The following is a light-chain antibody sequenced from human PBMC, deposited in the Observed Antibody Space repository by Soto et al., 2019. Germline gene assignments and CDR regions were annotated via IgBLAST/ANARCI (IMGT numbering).Light chain of an antibody. CDR3: QQYNSYSRT. Sequence: DIQMTQSPSSVSASIGDTVTITCRASQDISTLLAWYQQKPGKAPKLLIYGASTLESGVPSRFSGRGSGTDFTLTISSLQPDDFATDYCQQYNSYSRTFGQGTKVEIK. CDR1: QDISTL. CDR2: GAS. V-gene: IGKV1-5*01. J-gene: IGKJ1*01.